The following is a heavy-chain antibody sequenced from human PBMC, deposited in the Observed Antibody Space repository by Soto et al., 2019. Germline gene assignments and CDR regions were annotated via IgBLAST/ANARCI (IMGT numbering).Heavy chain of an antibody. CDR1: GDSMASGDYS. CDR2: IYRTGNT. CDR3: ARGDYQYSIDY. V-gene: IGHV4-30-2*01. Sequence: SETLSLTCTVSGDSMASGDYSWSWIRQPPGKGLEWLGYIYRTGNTHYSPSLKSRVSISQDRSKNQFSLELTSVTAADTAVYYCARGDYQYSIDYWGQGTLVTVSS. J-gene: IGHJ4*02. D-gene: IGHD2-2*01.